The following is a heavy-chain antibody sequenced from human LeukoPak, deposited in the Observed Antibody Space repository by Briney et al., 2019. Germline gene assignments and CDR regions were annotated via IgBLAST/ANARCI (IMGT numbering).Heavy chain of an antibody. CDR1: GGSISSYY. CDR3: ARGGYYGSGNDFRFDP. D-gene: IGHD3-10*01. V-gene: IGHV4-59*01. CDR2: IHYTGST. J-gene: IGHJ5*02. Sequence: SETLSLTCTVSGGSISSYYWSWIRQSPGKGLECIGYIHYTGSTNYNPSLRSRVTISVETSKNQFSLKLKSVTAADTAVYYCARGGYYGSGNDFRFDPWGQGTLVTVSS.